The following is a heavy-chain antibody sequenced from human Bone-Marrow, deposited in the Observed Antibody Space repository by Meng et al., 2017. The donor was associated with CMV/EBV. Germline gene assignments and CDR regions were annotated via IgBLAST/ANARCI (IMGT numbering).Heavy chain of an antibody. V-gene: IGHV3-7*01. J-gene: IGHJ4*02. Sequence: GESLKISCATSGFTFTSDWMSWVRQAPGRGLEWVANIKQDGSEKYYVDSVRGRFTITNDYTKNSLYLQMSSLRAEDTAVYYCARASKAGEVVKVGFDYWGQGTLVTVSS. CDR1: GFTFTSDW. CDR2: IKQDGSEK. CDR3: ARASKAGEVVKVGFDY. D-gene: IGHD3-22*01.